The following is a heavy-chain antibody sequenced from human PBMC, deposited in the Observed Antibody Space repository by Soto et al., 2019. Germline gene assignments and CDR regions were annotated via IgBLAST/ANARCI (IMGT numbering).Heavy chain of an antibody. J-gene: IGHJ5*02. D-gene: IGHD1-26*01. V-gene: IGHV4-31*03. CDR3: VRIVGPTGWFDP. Sequence: PSETLSLTCTVSGGSIRSGDYYWSWIRHHPEKGLEWIGYMSFTGSTFYNPSLKSRVTISIDMSENQLSLKLTSVTAADTAVYYCVRIVGPTGWFDPWGQGTLVTVSS. CDR1: GGSIRSGDYY. CDR2: MSFTGST.